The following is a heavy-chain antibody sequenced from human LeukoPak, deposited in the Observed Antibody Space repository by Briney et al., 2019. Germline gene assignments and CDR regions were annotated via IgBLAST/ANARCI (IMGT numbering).Heavy chain of an antibody. CDR1: GFTFGTYA. CDR3: ARDHSMEYGNWFDP. V-gene: IGHV3-30-3*01. J-gene: IGHJ5*02. CDR2: ISYDGSNK. Sequence: PGGSLRLSCAASGFTFGTYAMHWVRQAPGKGLEWVAVISYDGSNKYYADSVKGRFTISRDNSKNTLYLQMNSLRAEDTAVYYCARDHSMEYGNWFDPWGQGTLVTVSS. D-gene: IGHD2/OR15-2a*01.